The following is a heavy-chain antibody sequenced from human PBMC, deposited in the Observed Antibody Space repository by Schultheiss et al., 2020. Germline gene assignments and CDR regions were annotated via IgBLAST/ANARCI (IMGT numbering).Heavy chain of an antibody. CDR1: GFTFSSYS. V-gene: IGHV3-64*04. J-gene: IGHJ1*01. CDR3: AYSSGWKWHFQH. CDR2: ISSNGGST. Sequence: GGSLRLSCAASGFTFSSYSMNWVRQAPGKGLEYVSAISSNGGSTYYADSVKGRFTISRDNSKNTLYLQMNSLRAEDTAVYYCAYSSGWKWHFQHWGQGTLVTVSS. D-gene: IGHD6-19*01.